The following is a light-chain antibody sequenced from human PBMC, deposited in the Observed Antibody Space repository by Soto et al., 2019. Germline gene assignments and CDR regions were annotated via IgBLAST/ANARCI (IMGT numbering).Light chain of an antibody. Sequence: EIVMTQSPATLSVSPGERATLSCRASQSVSSNLAWYQQKPGQAPRLLIYRASTRATGIPARFSGSGSGTEFNSTFNGIQSEDFAVYDCQQYKNWRPWTCGRGTKVEIK. CDR2: RAS. CDR1: QSVSSN. CDR3: QQYKNWRPWT. J-gene: IGKJ1*01. V-gene: IGKV3-15*01.